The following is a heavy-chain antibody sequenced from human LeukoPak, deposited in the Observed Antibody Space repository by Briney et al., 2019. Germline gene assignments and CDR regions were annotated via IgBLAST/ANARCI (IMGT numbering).Heavy chain of an antibody. CDR1: GYTFTGYY. CDR3: ARAEYYDFWSGYKPIDY. CDR2: INPNSGGT. J-gene: IGHJ4*02. V-gene: IGHV1-2*02. Sequence: ASVKVSCKASGYTFTGYYMHWVRQAPGQGLEWMGWINPNSGGTNYAQKFQGRVTMTRDTSISTAYMELSRLRSDDTAVYYCARAEYYDFWSGYKPIDYWGQGTLVTVSS. D-gene: IGHD3-3*01.